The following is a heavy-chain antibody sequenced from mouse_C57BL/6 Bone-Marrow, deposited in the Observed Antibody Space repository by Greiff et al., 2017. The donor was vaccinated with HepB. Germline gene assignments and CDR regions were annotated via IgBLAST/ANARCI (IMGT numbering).Heavy chain of an antibody. CDR3: ARSFYYDYDRVDY. Sequence: QVQLKQPGAELVKPGASVKMSCKASGYTFTSYWITWVKQRPGQGLEWIGDIYPGSGSTNYNEKFKSKATLTVDTSSSTAYMQLSSLTSEDSAVYYCARSFYYDYDRVDYWGQGTTLTVSS. D-gene: IGHD2-4*01. CDR1: GYTFTSYW. V-gene: IGHV1-55*01. J-gene: IGHJ2*01. CDR2: IYPGSGST.